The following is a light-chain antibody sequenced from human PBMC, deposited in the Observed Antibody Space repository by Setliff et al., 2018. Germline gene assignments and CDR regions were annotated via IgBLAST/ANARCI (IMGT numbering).Light chain of an antibody. CDR2: DVS. CDR1: SSDVGRYNY. CDR3: NSFTTTSTYV. V-gene: IGLV2-14*03. J-gene: IGLJ1*01. Sequence: SALTQPASVSGSPGQSITISCTGSSSDVGRYNYVSWYQQHPGDVPKLLIYDVSKRHSSTPNRFSGSKSGNTASLTISGLQADDEADYYCNSFTTTSTYVFGSGTKVTVL.